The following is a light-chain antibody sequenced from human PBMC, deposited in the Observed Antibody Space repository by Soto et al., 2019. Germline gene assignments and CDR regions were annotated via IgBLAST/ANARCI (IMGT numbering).Light chain of an antibody. V-gene: IGKV3D-20*02. CDR1: QSVSSSY. Sequence: VLTKDRESLALSKGEGAGRSCRASQSVSSSYIAWYQQRPGQTPSLLIYGASTRATGIPDRFSGSGSGTPFTLTISRLEPGYFAVYYCQQRSSWPITFGQGTRLEIK. J-gene: IGKJ5*01. CDR3: QQRSSWPIT. CDR2: GAS.